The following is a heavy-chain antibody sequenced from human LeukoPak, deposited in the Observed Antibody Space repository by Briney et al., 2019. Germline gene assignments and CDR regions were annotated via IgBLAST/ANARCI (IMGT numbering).Heavy chain of an antibody. CDR3: ARDLWYSSSWSSYNYYGMDV. CDR2: ISYDGSNK. D-gene: IGHD6-13*01. J-gene: IGHJ6*02. CDR1: GFTFSSYA. Sequence: GGSLRLSCAASGFTFSSYAMHWVRQAPGKGLEWVAVISYDGSNKYYADSVKGRFTISRDNSKNTLYLQMNSLRAEDTAVYYCARDLWYSSSWSSYNYYGMDVWGQGTTVTVSS. V-gene: IGHV3-30-3*01.